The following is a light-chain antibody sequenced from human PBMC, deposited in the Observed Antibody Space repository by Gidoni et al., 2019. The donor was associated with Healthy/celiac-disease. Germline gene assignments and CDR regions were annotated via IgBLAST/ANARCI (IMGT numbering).Light chain of an antibody. J-gene: IGKJ1*01. CDR3: QQYGSSLWT. V-gene: IGKV3-20*01. CDR1: QSVSSSY. Sequence: EIVLTQSPGTLSLSPGGRATLSCRASQSVSSSYLAWYQQKPGQAPRLLIYGASSRATGIPDRFSGSGSGTDFTLTISRLEPEDFAVYYCQQYGSSLWTFGQXTKVEIK. CDR2: GAS.